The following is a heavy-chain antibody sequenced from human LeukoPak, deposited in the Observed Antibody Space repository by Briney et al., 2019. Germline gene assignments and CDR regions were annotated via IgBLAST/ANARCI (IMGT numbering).Heavy chain of an antibody. J-gene: IGHJ3*02. Sequence: GGSLRLSCAASGFTFSSYEMNWVRQAPGKGLEWVSYISSSGSTIYYADSVKGRFTISRDNAKNSLYLQMNGLRAEDTAVYYCARDSPYCGGDCYAFDIWGQGTMVTVSS. CDR3: ARDSPYCGGDCYAFDI. V-gene: IGHV3-48*03. CDR1: GFTFSSYE. CDR2: ISSSGSTI. D-gene: IGHD2-21*02.